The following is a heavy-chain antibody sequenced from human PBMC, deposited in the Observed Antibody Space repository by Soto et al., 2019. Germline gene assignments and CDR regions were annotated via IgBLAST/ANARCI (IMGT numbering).Heavy chain of an antibody. V-gene: IGHV4-30-2*01. CDR3: ARVIGITGTMKYFGWFDP. CDR1: GGSISSGGYS. CDR2: IYHSGST. Sequence: QLQLQESGSGLVKPSQTLSLTCAVSGGSISSGGYSWSWIRQPPGKGLEWIGYIYHSGSTYYNPSLKSRVTISVDRSKNQFSLKLSSVTAANTAVYYCARVIGITGTMKYFGWFDPWGQGTLVTVSS. J-gene: IGHJ5*02. D-gene: IGHD1-7*01.